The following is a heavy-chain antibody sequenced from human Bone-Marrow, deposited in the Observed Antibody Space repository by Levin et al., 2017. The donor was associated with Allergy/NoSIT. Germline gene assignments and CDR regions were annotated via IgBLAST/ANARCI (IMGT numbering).Heavy chain of an antibody. V-gene: IGHV3-9*01. Sequence: GGSLRLSCEGFGYTFGDYGMFWVRQAPGKGLEWVSGITWNSGTIDYADSVRGRFTVYRDNAKRSLYLQMNRLRLDDTALYFCAKRDGSASSFDHWGQGTLVTVS. CDR2: ITWNSGTI. CDR1: GYTFGDYG. CDR3: AKRDGSASSFDH. D-gene: IGHD6-19*01. J-gene: IGHJ4*02.